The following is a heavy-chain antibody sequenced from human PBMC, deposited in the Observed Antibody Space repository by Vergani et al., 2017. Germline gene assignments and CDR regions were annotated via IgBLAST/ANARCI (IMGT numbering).Heavy chain of an antibody. CDR3: ARHTTYTDS. Sequence: EVELVQSGPEMRKPGESLNLSCNGSEYSFGNYWIDWVRQMPGKGLEWMRIIYPYDSDTRYSPSFQGQVTISADKCISTAFLQWDSLKASDTALYYCARHTTYTDSGGQGTLVTVSS. CDR2: IYPYDSDT. V-gene: IGHV5-51*01. CDR1: EYSFGNYW. D-gene: IGHD1-1*01. J-gene: IGHJ4*02.